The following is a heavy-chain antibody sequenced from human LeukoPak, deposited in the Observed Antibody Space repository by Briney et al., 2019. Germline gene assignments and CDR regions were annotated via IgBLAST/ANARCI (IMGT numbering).Heavy chain of an antibody. Sequence: SETLSLTCTVSGGSISSYYWSWIRQPPGKGLEWIGYIYYSGSTNYNPSLKSRVTISVDTSKNQFSLKVSSVTAADTAVYYCAREQGSGWQNWFDPWGQGTLVTVSS. CDR3: AREQGSGWQNWFDP. CDR1: GGSISSYY. J-gene: IGHJ5*02. V-gene: IGHV4-59*01. D-gene: IGHD6-19*01. CDR2: IYYSGST.